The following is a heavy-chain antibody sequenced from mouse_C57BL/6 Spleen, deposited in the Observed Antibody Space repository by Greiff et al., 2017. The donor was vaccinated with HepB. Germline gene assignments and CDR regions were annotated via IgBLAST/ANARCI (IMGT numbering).Heavy chain of an antibody. J-gene: IGHJ4*01. V-gene: IGHV1-50*01. CDR1: GYTFTSYW. D-gene: IGHD1-1*01. Sequence: QVQLQQPGAELVKPGASVKLSCKASGYTFTSYWMQWVKQRPGQGLEWIGEIDPSDSYTNYNQKFKGKATLTVDTSSSTAYLQLSSLTSEDSAVYYCARRDYYGSDYAMDYWGQGTSVTVSS. CDR3: ARRDYYGSDYAMDY. CDR2: IDPSDSYT.